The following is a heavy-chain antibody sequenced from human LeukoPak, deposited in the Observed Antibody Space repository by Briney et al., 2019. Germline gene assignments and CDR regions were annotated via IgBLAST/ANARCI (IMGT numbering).Heavy chain of an antibody. V-gene: IGHV3-7*01. CDR3: GYSDGWYPGNY. CDR2: IKQDGSET. CDR1: GFTFSNYW. D-gene: IGHD5-18*01. J-gene: IGHJ4*02. Sequence: GGSLRLSCAASGFTFSNYWMSWVRQVPGKGLEWVANIKQDGSETYSVDSVKGRFTISRDNAKNSLFLQMNSLRAEDTAVYYCGYSDGWYPGNYWGQGTLVTVSS.